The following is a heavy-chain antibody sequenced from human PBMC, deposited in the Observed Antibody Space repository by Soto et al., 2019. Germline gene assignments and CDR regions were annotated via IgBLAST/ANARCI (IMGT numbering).Heavy chain of an antibody. CDR2: IIPILGIA. V-gene: IGHV1-69*04. D-gene: IGHD3-22*01. CDR1: GGTFSNYP. Sequence: SVKVSRKASGGTFSNYPISRVRQAPGQGFEWMGRIIPILGIANYAQKFQGRVTITADKSTSTAYMELSSLRSEDTAVYYCARDPPLYYYDTPGAFDIWGQGTMVTVS. J-gene: IGHJ3*02. CDR3: ARDPPLYYYDTPGAFDI.